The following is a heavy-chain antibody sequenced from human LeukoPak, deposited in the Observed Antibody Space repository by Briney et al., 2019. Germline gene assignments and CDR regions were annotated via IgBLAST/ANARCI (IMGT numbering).Heavy chain of an antibody. CDR2: VRDNGEN. CDR3: ARQPANTAAFDI. V-gene: IGHV4-38-2*01. D-gene: IGHD5-18*01. J-gene: IGHJ3*02. CDR1: GYSISSGYY. Sequence: SETLSLTCAVSGYSISSGYYWGWIRQPPGKGLEWIAYVRDNGENNYNPSLKSRVAISVDTANNQISLRLNFVTAADTAIYYCARQPANTAAFDIWGLGTMVTVSS.